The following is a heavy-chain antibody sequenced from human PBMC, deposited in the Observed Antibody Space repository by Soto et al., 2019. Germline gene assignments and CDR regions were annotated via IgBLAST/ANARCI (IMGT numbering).Heavy chain of an antibody. Sequence: QVQLVQSGAEVKKPGSSVKVSCKASGGTFSSYAISWVRQAPGQGLEWMGGIITIFGTATYAQKFQGRVTITADEYTSTAYMELSSLRSEDTAVYDCARDNREAAATPVVQPYWYGDLWGRGTLVTVSS. J-gene: IGHJ2*01. CDR3: ARDNREAAATPVVQPYWYGDL. CDR1: GGTFSSYA. D-gene: IGHD6-13*01. CDR2: IITIFGTA. V-gene: IGHV1-69*01.